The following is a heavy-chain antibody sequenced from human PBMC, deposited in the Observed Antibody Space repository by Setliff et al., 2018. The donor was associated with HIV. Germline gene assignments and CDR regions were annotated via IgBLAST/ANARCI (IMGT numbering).Heavy chain of an antibody. V-gene: IGHV3-33*01. Sequence: LRLSCGASGFTFSTHAMHWVRQAPGRAPEWVAYIWYDGSNKYYADSVKGRFAISRDNSKNTLYLQMDSLRAEDTALYYCTSDPPASGWTLAYWGQGALVTVSS. CDR3: TSDPPASGWTLAY. CDR1: GFTFSTHA. D-gene: IGHD6-19*01. J-gene: IGHJ4*02. CDR2: IWYDGSNK.